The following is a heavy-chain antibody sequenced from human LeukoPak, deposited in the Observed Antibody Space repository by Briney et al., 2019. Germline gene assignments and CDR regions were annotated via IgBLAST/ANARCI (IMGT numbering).Heavy chain of an antibody. CDR1: EFIFSNYW. Sequence: PGGSLRLSCVASEFIFSNYWMSWVRQAPGKGLEWVANIKQDGSEKYYVDSVKGRFTISRDNAKNSLYLQMNSLRAEDTAVYYCARARYFDYWGQGTLVTVSS. CDR3: ARARYFDY. J-gene: IGHJ4*02. V-gene: IGHV3-7*01. CDR2: IKQDGSEK.